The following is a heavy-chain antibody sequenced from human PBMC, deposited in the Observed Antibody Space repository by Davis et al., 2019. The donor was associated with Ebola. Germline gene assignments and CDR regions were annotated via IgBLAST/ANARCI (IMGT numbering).Heavy chain of an antibody. CDR2: TRNKATGYTT. D-gene: IGHD2-15*01. CDR1: GFTFSDHY. J-gene: IGHJ6*02. CDR3: ARVPQYCSGGSCYAGGMDV. Sequence: GGSLRLSCVASGFTFSDHYMDWVRQAPGKGLEWVGRTRNKATGYTTQYAASVKGRVTISRDDSKNSVYLQMNSLKTEDTAVYYCARVPQYCSGGSCYAGGMDVWGQGTTVTVSS. V-gene: IGHV3-72*01.